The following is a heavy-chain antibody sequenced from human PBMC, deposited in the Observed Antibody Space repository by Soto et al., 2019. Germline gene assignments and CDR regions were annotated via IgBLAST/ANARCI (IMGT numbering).Heavy chain of an antibody. CDR2: IIPIFGTA. CDR1: GGTFSSYA. Sequence: GASVKVSCKASGGTFSSYAISWVRQAPGQGLEWMGGIIPIFGTANYAQKFQGRVTITADESTSTAYMELSSLRSEDTAVYYCARDNFEVVELHVGNLNAFDIWGQGTMVTVSS. CDR3: ARDNFEVVELHVGNLNAFDI. V-gene: IGHV1-69*13. J-gene: IGHJ3*02. D-gene: IGHD1-7*01.